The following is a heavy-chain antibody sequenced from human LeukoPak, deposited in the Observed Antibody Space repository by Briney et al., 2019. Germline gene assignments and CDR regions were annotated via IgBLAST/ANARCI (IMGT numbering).Heavy chain of an antibody. J-gene: IGHJ6*03. Sequence: GGSLRLSCAASGFTFSSYSMNWVRQAPGKGLEWVSYISSSSSTIYYADSVKGRFTISRDNAKNSLYLQMNSLRAEDTAVYYCAGGTAEDYYMDVWGKGTTVTVSS. CDR1: GFTFSSYS. D-gene: IGHD2-15*01. V-gene: IGHV3-48*01. CDR3: AGGTAEDYYMDV. CDR2: ISSSSSTI.